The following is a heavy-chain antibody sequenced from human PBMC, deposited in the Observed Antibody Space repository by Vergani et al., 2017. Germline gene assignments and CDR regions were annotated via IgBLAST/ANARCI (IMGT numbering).Heavy chain of an antibody. D-gene: IGHD3-22*01. J-gene: IGHJ4*02. CDR3: ARLYGRDSSGSKYFDY. Sequence: EVQLVQSGAEVKKPGESLKISCQISGYSFTNYWIGWVRQMPGKGLEWMGIIHPADSDTRYSPPFQGQVTISVDKSIRTAYLQRGSLRASDSAMYYCARLYGRDSSGSKYFDYWGQGTLVTVSS. CDR1: GYSFTNYW. CDR2: IHPADSDT. V-gene: IGHV5-51*01.